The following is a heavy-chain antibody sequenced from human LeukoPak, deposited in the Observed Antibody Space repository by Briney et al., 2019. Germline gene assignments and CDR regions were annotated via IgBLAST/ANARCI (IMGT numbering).Heavy chain of an antibody. CDR2: ISGSGGST. Sequence: GGSLRLSCAASGFTFSSYAMSWVRQAPGKGLEWVSAISGSGGSTYYADSVKGRFTISRDNSKNTLYLQMNSLRAEDTAVYYCARDSRELTTSKSYNWFDPWGQGTLVTVSS. CDR3: ARDSRELTTSKSYNWFDP. CDR1: GFTFSSYA. J-gene: IGHJ5*02. D-gene: IGHD4-11*01. V-gene: IGHV3-23*01.